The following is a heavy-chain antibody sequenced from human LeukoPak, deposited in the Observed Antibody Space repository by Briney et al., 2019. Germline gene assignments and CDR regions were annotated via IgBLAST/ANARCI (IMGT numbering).Heavy chain of an antibody. Sequence: PGGSLRLSCAASGFTFSSYVMNWVRQAPGKGLERVSGISWNSGSIGYADSVKGRFTISRDNAKNSLYLQMNSLRAEDTALYYCAKETMVRGVTRYYYYYGMDVWGQGTTVTVSS. J-gene: IGHJ6*02. CDR1: GFTFSSYV. CDR2: ISWNSGSI. V-gene: IGHV3-9*01. D-gene: IGHD3-10*01. CDR3: AKETMVRGVTRYYYYYGMDV.